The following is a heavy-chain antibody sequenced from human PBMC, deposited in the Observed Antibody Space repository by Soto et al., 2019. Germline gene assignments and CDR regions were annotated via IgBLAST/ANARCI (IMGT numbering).Heavy chain of an antibody. J-gene: IGHJ4*02. CDR1: GGSFSGYY. D-gene: IGHD6-6*01. Sequence: QVQLQQWGAGLLKPSETLSLTCAVYGGSFSGYYWSWIRQPPGKGLEWIGEINHSGSTNYNPSLKSRVTISVDTSKNQFSLKLSSVTAADTAVYYCARGRIAARPRYFDYWGQGTLVTVSS. V-gene: IGHV4-34*01. CDR3: ARGRIAARPRYFDY. CDR2: INHSGST.